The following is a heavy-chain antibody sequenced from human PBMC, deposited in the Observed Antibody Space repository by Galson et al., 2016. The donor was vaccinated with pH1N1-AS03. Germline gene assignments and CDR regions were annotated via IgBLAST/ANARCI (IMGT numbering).Heavy chain of an antibody. CDR1: GFSHSASGVA. D-gene: IGHD4-23*01. CDR2: IYWDDDK. J-gene: IGHJ4*02. CDR3: ANRQGGHSHYFGY. V-gene: IGHV2-5*02. Sequence: PALVTPTQTLTLTCTLSGFSHSASGVAVAWIRQPPGKALEWLALIYWDDDKRYSPSPRDKLTITKDSSTNQVVLTMTNMDPVDTATYYCANRQGGHSHYFGYGGPGTLVTVS.